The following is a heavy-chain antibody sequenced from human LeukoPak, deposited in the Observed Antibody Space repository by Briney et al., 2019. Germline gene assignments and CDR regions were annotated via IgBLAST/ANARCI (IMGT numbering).Heavy chain of an antibody. D-gene: IGHD5-12*01. CDR2: IYYSGST. J-gene: IGHJ5*02. Sequence: PSETLSLTCTVSGGSISNYWSWIRQPPGKGLEWIGYIYYSGSTNYNPSLKSRVAISVDTSKNQFSLKLSSVTAADTAVYYCARGYSGYDHWFDPWGQGTLVTVSS. CDR1: GGSISNY. V-gene: IGHV4-59*01. CDR3: ARGYSGYDHWFDP.